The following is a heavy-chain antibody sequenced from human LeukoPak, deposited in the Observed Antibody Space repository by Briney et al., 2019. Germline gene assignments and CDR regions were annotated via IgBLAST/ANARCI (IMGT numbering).Heavy chain of an antibody. CDR3: ARWELSGRVMERLSWIDH. D-gene: IGHD3-16*02. Sequence: RAGGSLRLSCAASGFTFDDFGMTWVRQAPGKGLDWVSGINWNGGGTGYADSVKGRFTISRDNAKKILYLQMNSLRVEDTAVYYCARWELSGRVMERLSWIDHWGQGALVTVSS. CDR2: INWNGGGT. CDR1: GFTFDDFG. V-gene: IGHV3-20*04. J-gene: IGHJ4*02.